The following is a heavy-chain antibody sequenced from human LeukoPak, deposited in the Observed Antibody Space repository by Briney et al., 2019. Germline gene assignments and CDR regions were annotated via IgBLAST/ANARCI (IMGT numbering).Heavy chain of an antibody. CDR3: AKPRHAPFRIAAAGPVDY. V-gene: IGHV3-33*06. J-gene: IGHJ4*02. CDR2: IWHDGSDK. D-gene: IGHD6-13*01. CDR1: GFTFHNYG. Sequence: QSGGSLRLSCAASGFTFHNYGMHWVRQAPGKGLEWVAIIWHDGSDKYYADSVKGRFTISRDNSKNTLYLQMNSLRAEDTAVYYCAKPRHAPFRIAAAGPVDYWGQGTLVTVSS.